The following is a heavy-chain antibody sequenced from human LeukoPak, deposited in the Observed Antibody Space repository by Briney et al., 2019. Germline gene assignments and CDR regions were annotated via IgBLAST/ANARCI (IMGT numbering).Heavy chain of an antibody. D-gene: IGHD2-21*01. CDR2: IYYSGST. J-gene: IGHJ4*02. CDR3: ARLWSSGGYFDY. V-gene: IGHV4-39*01. Sequence: KSSETLSLTCSVSGVSISSSSYYWGWIRQPPGKGLEWIGSIYYSGSTYYNSSLKSRVTISVDTSKNQFSLKLSSVTAADTAVYYCARLWSSGGYFDYWGQGTLVTVSS. CDR1: GVSISSSSYY.